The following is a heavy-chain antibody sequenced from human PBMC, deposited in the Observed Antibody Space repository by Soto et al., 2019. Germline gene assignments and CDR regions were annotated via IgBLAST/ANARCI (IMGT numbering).Heavy chain of an antibody. J-gene: IGHJ6*02. CDR3: ARELWFGELFLDYYYYGMDV. Sequence: QVQLVESGGGVVQPGRSLRLSCAASGFTFSSYGMHCVRQAPGKGLEWVAVIWYDGSNKYYADSVKGRFTISSDNSKNTLYLQMNSLRAEDTAVYYWARELWFGELFLDYYYYGMDVWGQGTTVTVSS. D-gene: IGHD3-10*01. V-gene: IGHV3-33*01. CDR2: IWYDGSNK. CDR1: GFTFSSYG.